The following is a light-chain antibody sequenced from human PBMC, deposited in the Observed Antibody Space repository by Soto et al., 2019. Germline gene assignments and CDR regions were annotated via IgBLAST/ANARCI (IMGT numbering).Light chain of an antibody. J-gene: IGLJ3*02. CDR3: SSYTTSSSPL. Sequence: QSVLTQPASVSGSPGQSITISCTGTSSDVGAYNYVSWYQQHPGKAPKLMIYDVTNRPSGVSNRFSGSKSGNTASLTISGLQPEDEADYYCSSYTTSSSPLFGGGNKVTVL. CDR2: DVT. CDR1: SSDVGAYNY. V-gene: IGLV2-14*01.